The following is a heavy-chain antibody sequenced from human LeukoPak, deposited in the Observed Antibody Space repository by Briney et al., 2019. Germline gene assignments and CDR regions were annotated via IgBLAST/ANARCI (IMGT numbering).Heavy chain of an antibody. J-gene: IGHJ1*01. Sequence: PGGSLRLSCAASGFTFSSYGMHWVRQAPGKGLEWVAFIRYDGSNKYYADSVKGRFTISRDNSKNTLYLQMNSLRAEDTAVYYCAAPSIVVVPAATPIFPKYFQHWGQGTLVTVSS. V-gene: IGHV3-30*02. CDR1: GFTFSSYG. D-gene: IGHD2-2*01. CDR3: AAPSIVVVPAATPIFPKYFQH. CDR2: IRYDGSNK.